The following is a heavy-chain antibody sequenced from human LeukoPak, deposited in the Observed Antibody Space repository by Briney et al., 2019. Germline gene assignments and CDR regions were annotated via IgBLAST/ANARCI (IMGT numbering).Heavy chain of an antibody. CDR3: ARVYYDSSGYYHYYYYMDV. CDR2: IYHSGST. Sequence: SETLSLTCTVSGYSISSDYYWGWIRQPPGKGLEWIGSIYHSGSTYYNPSLKSRVTISLDTSKNQFSLKLSSVTAADTAVYYCARVYYDSSGYYHYYYYMDVWGKGTTVTVSS. CDR1: GYSISSDYY. J-gene: IGHJ6*03. V-gene: IGHV4-38-2*02. D-gene: IGHD3-22*01.